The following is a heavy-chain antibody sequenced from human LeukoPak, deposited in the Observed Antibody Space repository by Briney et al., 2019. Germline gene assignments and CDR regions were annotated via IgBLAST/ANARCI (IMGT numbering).Heavy chain of an antibody. V-gene: IGHV3-7*01. Sequence: PGGSLRLSCAASGFTFSSYWMSWVRQAPGKGLEWVANIKQDGSEKYYVDSVKGRFTISRDNAKNSLYLQMNSLRAEDTAVYYCARDRAPRAAVGSHYFDYWGQGTLVTVSS. CDR3: ARDRAPRAAVGSHYFDY. J-gene: IGHJ4*02. CDR2: IKQDGSEK. CDR1: GFTFSSYW. D-gene: IGHD6-13*01.